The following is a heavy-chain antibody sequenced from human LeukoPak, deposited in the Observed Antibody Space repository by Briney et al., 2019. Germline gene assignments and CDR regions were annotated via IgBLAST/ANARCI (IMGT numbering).Heavy chain of an antibody. J-gene: IGHJ4*02. CDR2: ISWDGGST. CDR1: GFTFDDYA. Sequence: GGSLRLSCAASGFTFDDYAMHWVRQAPGKGLEWVSLISWDGGSTYYADSVTGRFTISRDNSKNSLYLQMNSLRAEDTALYYCAKGSSSSRTTFDYWGQGTLVTVSS. CDR3: AKGSSSSRTTFDY. D-gene: IGHD6-6*01. V-gene: IGHV3-43D*03.